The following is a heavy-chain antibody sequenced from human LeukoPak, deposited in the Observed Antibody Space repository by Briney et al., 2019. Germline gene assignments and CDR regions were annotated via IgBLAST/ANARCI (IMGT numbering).Heavy chain of an antibody. V-gene: IGHV3-23*01. D-gene: IGHD3-3*01. Sequence: GGSLRLSCAASGFTFSSYSMNWVRQAPGKGLEWVSAISGSGGNTYYADSVKGRFTISRDNSKNTLYLQMNSLRAEDTAVYYCAKDMLATYFGATTVENYFDYWGQGTLVTVSS. CDR1: GFTFSSYS. CDR3: AKDMLATYFGATTVENYFDY. J-gene: IGHJ4*02. CDR2: ISGSGGNT.